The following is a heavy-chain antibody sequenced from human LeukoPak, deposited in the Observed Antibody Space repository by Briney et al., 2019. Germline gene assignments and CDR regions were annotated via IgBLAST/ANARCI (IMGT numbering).Heavy chain of an antibody. CDR3: ARDKEPLYSSSWYEGPDDY. CDR1: GYTFTGYY. CDR2: INPSGGST. D-gene: IGHD6-13*01. Sequence: ASVKVSCKASGYTFTGYYMHWVRQAPGQGLEWMGIINPSGGSTSYAQKFQGRVTMTRDTSTSTVYMELSSLRSEDTAVYYCARDKEPLYSSSWYEGPDDYWGQGTLVTVSS. J-gene: IGHJ4*02. V-gene: IGHV1-46*01.